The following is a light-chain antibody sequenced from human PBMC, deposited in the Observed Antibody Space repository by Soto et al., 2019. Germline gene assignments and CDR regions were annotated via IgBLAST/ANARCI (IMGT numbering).Light chain of an antibody. CDR1: QSVSSSY. V-gene: IGKV3-20*01. Sequence: EIVLTQSPGTLSLSPGERATLSCRASQSVSSSYLAWYQQKPGQAPRLLIYGASSRATGIPDRFSGSGSGTDFTLTISRLETEDFAVYYCHQYDSSPLTLGGGTKVEIK. CDR2: GAS. CDR3: HQYDSSPLT. J-gene: IGKJ4*01.